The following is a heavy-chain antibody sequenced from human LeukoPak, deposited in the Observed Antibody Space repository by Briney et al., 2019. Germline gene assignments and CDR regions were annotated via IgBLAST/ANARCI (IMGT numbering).Heavy chain of an antibody. CDR3: ARVQESQIDYYFDY. CDR1: DGSISSYY. V-gene: IGHV4-59*01. Sequence: PSETLSLTCTVSDGSISSYYWSWIRQPPGKGLEWIGYIYYSGSTNYNPSLRSRVTISVDTSKNQFSLKLSSVTAADTAVYYCARVQESQIDYYFDYWGQGTLVTVSS. D-gene: IGHD3-9*01. J-gene: IGHJ4*02. CDR2: IYYSGST.